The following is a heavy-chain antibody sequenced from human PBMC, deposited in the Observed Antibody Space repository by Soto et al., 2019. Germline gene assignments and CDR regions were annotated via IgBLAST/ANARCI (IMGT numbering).Heavy chain of an antibody. CDR3: ARPGVMATKSDYYGMDV. CDR2: IIPIFGTA. Sequence: QVQLVQSGAEVKKPGSSVKVSCKASGGTFSSYAISWVRQAPGQGLEWMGGIIPIFGTANYAQKFQGRVTITADESTSTAYMELSSLRSEDTAVYYCARPGVMATKSDYYGMDVWGQGTTVTVSS. CDR1: GGTFSSYA. J-gene: IGHJ6*02. D-gene: IGHD2-21*01. V-gene: IGHV1-69*01.